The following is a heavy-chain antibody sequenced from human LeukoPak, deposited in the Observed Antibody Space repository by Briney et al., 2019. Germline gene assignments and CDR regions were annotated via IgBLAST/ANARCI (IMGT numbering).Heavy chain of an antibody. J-gene: IGHJ3*02. Sequence: PSETLSLTCTVSGGSISSDAYYWSWIRQTAGKGLEWIGRVYASGNSNSNPSLKSRVTISMNTFKNQFSLRLTSVTAADTAVYYCARALDNMLTGYAFDIWGQGAMVTVSS. CDR3: ARALDNMLTGYAFDI. CDR1: GGSISSDAYY. CDR2: VYASGNS. D-gene: IGHD3-9*01. V-gene: IGHV4-61*02.